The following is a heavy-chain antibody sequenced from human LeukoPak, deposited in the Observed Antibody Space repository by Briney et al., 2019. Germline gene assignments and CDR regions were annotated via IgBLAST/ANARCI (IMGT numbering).Heavy chain of an antibody. CDR3: ARETGGSFEYSDY. CDR1: GYSFTSYY. D-gene: IGHD7-27*01. CDR2: VNPSSGGT. J-gene: IGHJ4*02. Sequence: ASVKVSCKASGYSFTSYYIHWVRQAPGQGLEWMGRVNPSSGGTNYAQKFQGRVTMTRDTSITTAYMGLSSLRSDDTAVYYCARETGGSFEYSDYWGQGTLVTVSS. V-gene: IGHV1-2*06.